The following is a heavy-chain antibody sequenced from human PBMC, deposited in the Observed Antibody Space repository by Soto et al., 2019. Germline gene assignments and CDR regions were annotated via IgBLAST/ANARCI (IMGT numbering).Heavy chain of an antibody. CDR2: IRSRANSFTT. V-gene: IGHV3-73*01. Sequence: EVQLVESGGGLVQPGGSLKLSCATSGFTFSDSTIHWVRRASGKGLEWVGRIRSRANSFTTEYAASVKGKFIISRDDTKNTAYLQMNNLKTEDTAVYFCTSFRHAVAGTENFDYWGQGTLVTVSS. CDR1: GFTFSDST. J-gene: IGHJ4*02. CDR3: TSFRHAVAGTENFDY. D-gene: IGHD6-19*01.